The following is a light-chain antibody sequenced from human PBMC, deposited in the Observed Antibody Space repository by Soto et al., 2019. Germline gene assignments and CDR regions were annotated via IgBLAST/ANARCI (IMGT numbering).Light chain of an antibody. CDR2: DVS. V-gene: IGLV2-11*01. CDR1: SSDVGGYNY. CDR3: CSHAGSYTYV. Sequence: QSVLTQPRSVSGSPGQSVTISCTGTSSDVGGYNYVSLYQQHPGKAPKVMIYDVSKRPSGVPDGFSGSKSGNTASLTISGLQAEDEADYYCCSHAGSYTYVFGTGTKVTVL. J-gene: IGLJ1*01.